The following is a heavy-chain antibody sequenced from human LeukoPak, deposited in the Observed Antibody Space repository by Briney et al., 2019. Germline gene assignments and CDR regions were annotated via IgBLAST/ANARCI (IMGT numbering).Heavy chain of an antibody. D-gene: IGHD5-12*01. Sequence: PGGSLRLSCAASGFTFSSYAMSWVRQAPGKGLEWVSAISGSGGSTYYADSVKGRFTISRDNAKNSLYLQINSLRAEDTAVYYCARVGLDRRGYSGYEAFNYWGQGTLVTVSS. J-gene: IGHJ4*02. CDR3: ARVGLDRRGYSGYEAFNY. V-gene: IGHV3-23*01. CDR2: ISGSGGST. CDR1: GFTFSSYA.